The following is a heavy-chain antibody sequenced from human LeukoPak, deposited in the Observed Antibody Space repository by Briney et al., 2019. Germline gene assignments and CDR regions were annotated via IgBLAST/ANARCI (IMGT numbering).Heavy chain of an antibody. CDR2: INHSGST. J-gene: IGHJ5*02. V-gene: IGHV4-34*01. CDR1: GGSFSGYY. D-gene: IGHD2-2*01. Sequence: PSETLSLTCAVYGGSFSGYYWSWIRQPPGKGLEWIGEINHSGSTNYNPSLKSRVTISVDTSKNQFSLKLSSVTAADTAVYYCARQTKIPAGRNWFDPWGQGTLVTVSS. CDR3: ARQTKIPAGRNWFDP.